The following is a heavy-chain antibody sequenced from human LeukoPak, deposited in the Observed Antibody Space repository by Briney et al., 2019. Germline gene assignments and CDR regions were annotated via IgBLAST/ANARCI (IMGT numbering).Heavy chain of an antibody. CDR2: ISGRGGTI. CDR3: AKATMATTYFDC. V-gene: IGHV3-23*01. J-gene: IGHJ4*02. Sequence: GGSLRLSCAASGFTFRNCAMSWVRQAPGKGLEWVSAISGRGGTIFYADSLKGRFTVSRDNSKNTLYLQMNSLRAEDTAVYYCAKATMATTYFDCWGQGTLVTVSS. D-gene: IGHD5-24*01. CDR1: GFTFRNCA.